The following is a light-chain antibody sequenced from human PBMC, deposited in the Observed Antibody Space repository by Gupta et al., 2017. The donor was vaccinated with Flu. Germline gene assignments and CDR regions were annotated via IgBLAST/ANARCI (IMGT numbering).Light chain of an antibody. Sequence: SVTISCTGTSSDVGAFNSVSWYQQPPGTAPNLMIYEVTNRPSGVPDRFSGSKSGNTASLTISGLQAEDEANYYCSSYTRSSTVVFGGGTKLTVL. CDR2: EVT. CDR1: SSDVGAFNS. CDR3: SSYTRSSTVV. V-gene: IGLV2-18*02. J-gene: IGLJ2*01.